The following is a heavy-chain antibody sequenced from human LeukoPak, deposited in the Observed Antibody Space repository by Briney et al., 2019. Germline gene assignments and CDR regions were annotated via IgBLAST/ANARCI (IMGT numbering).Heavy chain of an antibody. CDR3: ATGYCSSASCYRAFGY. J-gene: IGHJ4*02. Sequence: GGSLRLSCAASGFSFSSYWMHWVRQAPGKGLVWVSRINSDGTTKSYADSVKGRFTISRDNAKNTLYLQMNSLRAEDTAVYYCATGYCSSASCYRAFGYWGQGTLVTVSS. CDR1: GFSFSSYW. D-gene: IGHD2-2*01. V-gene: IGHV3-74*01. CDR2: INSDGTTK.